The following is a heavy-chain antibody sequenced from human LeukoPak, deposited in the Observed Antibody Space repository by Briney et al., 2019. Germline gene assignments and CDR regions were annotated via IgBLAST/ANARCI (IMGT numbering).Heavy chain of an antibody. Sequence: PGGSLRLSCAASGFTFSSYWMHWVRQAPGKGLVWVSRINSDGSSTICADAVKGRYTISRDNAKNTLYLQMNSLRAEDTAVYYCVRGYGGNTFDYWGQGTLVTVSS. J-gene: IGHJ4*02. CDR1: GFTFSSYW. CDR3: VRGYGGNTFDY. CDR2: INSDGSST. V-gene: IGHV3-74*01. D-gene: IGHD4/OR15-4a*01.